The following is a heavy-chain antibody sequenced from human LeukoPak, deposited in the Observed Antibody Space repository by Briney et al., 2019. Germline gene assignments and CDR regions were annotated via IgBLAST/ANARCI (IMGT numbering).Heavy chain of an antibody. CDR2: IIPIFGTA. Sequence: ASVKVSCKASGGTFSSYAISWVRQAPGQGLEWMGGIIPIFGTANYAQKFQGRVTITADESTSTAYMELSSLRSEDTAVYYCARGHYGDYVFDYWGQGTLVTVSS. V-gene: IGHV1-69*13. CDR1: GGTFSSYA. CDR3: ARGHYGDYVFDY. J-gene: IGHJ4*02. D-gene: IGHD4-17*01.